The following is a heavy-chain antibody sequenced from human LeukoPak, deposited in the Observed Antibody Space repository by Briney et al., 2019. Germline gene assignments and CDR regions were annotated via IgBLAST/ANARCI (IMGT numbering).Heavy chain of an antibody. Sequence: GRSLRLSCAASGFTFDDYAMHWVRQAPGKGLEWVSSISSSSSYMYYADSMRGRFTISRDSAQNSLYLQMNGLKAEDTAVYYCARDSGLLPIVTYYFDSWGQGTLVTVSS. J-gene: IGHJ4*02. CDR3: ARDSGLLPIVTYYFDS. CDR2: ISSSSSYM. V-gene: IGHV3-21*01. CDR1: GFTFDDYA. D-gene: IGHD3-22*01.